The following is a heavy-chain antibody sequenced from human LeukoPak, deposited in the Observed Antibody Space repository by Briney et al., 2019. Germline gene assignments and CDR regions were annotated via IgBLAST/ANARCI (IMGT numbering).Heavy chain of an antibody. CDR3: ARGIGSTTVTTLEYYFDY. D-gene: IGHD4-17*01. V-gene: IGHV1-8*01. CDR1: GYTFTSYD. Sequence: ASVKVSCKASGYTFTSYDINWVRQGTGQGLEWMGWMNPNSGNTGYAQKFQGRVTMTRNTSISTAYMELSSLRSEDTAVYYCARGIGSTTVTTLEYYFDYWGQGTLVTVSS. CDR2: MNPNSGNT. J-gene: IGHJ4*02.